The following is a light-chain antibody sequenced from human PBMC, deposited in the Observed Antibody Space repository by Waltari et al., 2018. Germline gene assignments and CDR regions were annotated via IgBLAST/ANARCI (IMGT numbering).Light chain of an antibody. CDR3: QQRDSWPLT. CDR2: DVS. V-gene: IGKV3-11*01. J-gene: IGKJ4*01. CDR1: QNVGSQ. Sequence: ELVLTQSPATLSLSPGERAALSCRASQNVGSQLAWYQQRPGQAPRLLIEDVSNRATGIPARFSGSGSGTDFTLTISSLEPEDFAVYYCQQRDSWPLTFGGGTKVEIK.